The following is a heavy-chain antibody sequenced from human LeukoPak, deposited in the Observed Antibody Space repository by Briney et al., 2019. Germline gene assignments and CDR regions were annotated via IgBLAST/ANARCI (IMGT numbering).Heavy chain of an antibody. CDR3: ARFSGEDSPLHALDI. D-gene: IGHD3-10*01. CDR2: LYYSGTT. J-gene: IGHJ3*02. V-gene: IGHV4-59*01. CDR1: GAAINSYF. Sequence: PSGTLSLTCTVSGAAINSYFWSWIRQPPGKGLEWIGSLYYSGTTNYNPSLKSRVTISLGTSKNQFSLKLSSVTAADTAVYYCARFSGEDSPLHALDIWGQGTMVTVSS.